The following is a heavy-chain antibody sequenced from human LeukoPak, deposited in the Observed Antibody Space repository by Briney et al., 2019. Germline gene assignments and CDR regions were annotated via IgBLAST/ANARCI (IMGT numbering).Heavy chain of an antibody. J-gene: IGHJ5*02. CDR2: ISSSGTSI. D-gene: IGHD1-26*01. CDR3: ARGGNWFDP. CDR1: GFTFSTYE. Sequence: GGSLRLSCAVSGFTFSTYEMNWVRQAPGKGLECISYISSSGTSIYYADSVKGRFTISRDNAKNSLYLQMNGLRAEDTAVYYCARGGNWFDPWGQGTLVTVSS. V-gene: IGHV3-48*03.